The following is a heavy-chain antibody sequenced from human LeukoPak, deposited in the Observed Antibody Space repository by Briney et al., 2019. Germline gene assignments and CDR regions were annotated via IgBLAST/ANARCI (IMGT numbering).Heavy chain of an antibody. D-gene: IGHD6-19*01. J-gene: IGHJ4*02. CDR3: ARVAGHSSGWLAFDY. Sequence: GGSLRLSCAASGFTFSSYEMNWVRQAPGKGLEWVSYISSSGSTIYYADSVKGRFTISRGNAKNSLYLQMNSLRAEDTAVYYCARVAGHSSGWLAFDYWGQGTLVTVSS. CDR1: GFTFSSYE. CDR2: ISSSGSTI. V-gene: IGHV3-48*03.